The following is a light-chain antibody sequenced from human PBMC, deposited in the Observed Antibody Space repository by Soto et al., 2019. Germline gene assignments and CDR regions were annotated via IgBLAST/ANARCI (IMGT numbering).Light chain of an antibody. V-gene: IGKV3-20*01. Sequence: EIVLTQSPGTLSLSPGERATLSCRASQSVSSSYLAWYQQKPGQAPRLLIYGASSRATGIPDRFSGSGSGTDFTLTIGRLEPEDFAVYYCQQYGSSPVAFGQGTKVGSK. CDR1: QSVSSSY. J-gene: IGKJ1*01. CDR3: QQYGSSPVA. CDR2: GAS.